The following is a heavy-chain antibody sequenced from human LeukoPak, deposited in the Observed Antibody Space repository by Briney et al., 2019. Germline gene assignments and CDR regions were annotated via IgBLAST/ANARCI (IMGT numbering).Heavy chain of an antibody. CDR1: GGSIGSYY. CDR3: ARDGYTASYYSLDY. V-gene: IGHV4-4*07. Sequence: SETLSLTCSVSGGSIGSYYWSWIRQPVGKGLESIGRIYSSGTTNYNPSLKSRVSMSVDMSKNQFSLRLNSVTAADTAVYYCARDGYTASYYSLDYWGQGILVTVSS. J-gene: IGHJ4*02. CDR2: IYSSGTT. D-gene: IGHD1-26*01.